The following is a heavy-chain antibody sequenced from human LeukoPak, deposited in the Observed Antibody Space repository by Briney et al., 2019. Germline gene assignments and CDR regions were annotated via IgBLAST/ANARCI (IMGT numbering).Heavy chain of an antibody. J-gene: IGHJ6*03. Sequence: PGGSLRLYCAASGFTFSNFGMHWVRQAPGKGLEWVAFIRYDGSNKYYADSVKGRFTISRDNSKNTLYLQMNSLRGEDTAVYYCAKDGDTMSGTYYYDMDVWGKGTTVTIS. V-gene: IGHV3-30*02. CDR3: AKDGDTMSGTYYYDMDV. D-gene: IGHD1-26*01. CDR2: IRYDGSNK. CDR1: GFTFSNFG.